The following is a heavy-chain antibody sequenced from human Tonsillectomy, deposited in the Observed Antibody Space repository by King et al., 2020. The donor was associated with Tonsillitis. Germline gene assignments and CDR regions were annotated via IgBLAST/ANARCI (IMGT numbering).Heavy chain of an antibody. CDR2: IYLSGST. Sequence: VQLQESGPGLGKPSGTLSLTCAVSGGSISSSNWWSWVRQPPGKGLELIGEIYLSGSTNYNPSLKRRVTISVDKSKNQFSLRLDSVTAADTAVYYCARDDFWSGKRFDPWGQGILVTVSS. CDR1: GGSISSSNW. D-gene: IGHD3-3*01. J-gene: IGHJ5*02. V-gene: IGHV4-4*02. CDR3: ARDDFWSGKRFDP.